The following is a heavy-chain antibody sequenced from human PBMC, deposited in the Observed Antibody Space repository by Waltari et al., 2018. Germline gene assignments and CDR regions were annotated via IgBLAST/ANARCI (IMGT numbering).Heavy chain of an antibody. V-gene: IGHV4-4*02. Sequence: QVQLQESGPGLVKPSGTLSLTCAVSGGSISRKNRWSWVRQPPGKGLEWIGEIYHSGRTNYNPSLKSRVTISVDKSKNHFSVKVSSVTAADTAVYYCARGDDYGDLDAFDIWGQGTMVTVSS. CDR2: IYHSGRT. CDR1: GGSISRKNR. J-gene: IGHJ3*02. CDR3: ARGDDYGDLDAFDI. D-gene: IGHD4-17*01.